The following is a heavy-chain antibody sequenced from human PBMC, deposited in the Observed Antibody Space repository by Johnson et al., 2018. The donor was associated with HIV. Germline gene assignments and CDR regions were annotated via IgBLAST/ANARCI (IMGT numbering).Heavy chain of an antibody. V-gene: IGHV3-23*04. CDR1: GFTFSSYG. CDR3: AKDRRGKQQLVTGNDAFDI. D-gene: IGHD6-13*01. J-gene: IGHJ3*02. Sequence: VQLVESGGGVVQPGGSLRLSCAASGFTFSSYGMHWVRQAPGKGLEWVSAISGSGGSTYYADSVKGRFTISRDNSKNTLYLQMNSLRAEDTAVYYCAKDRRGKQQLVTGNDAFDIWGQGTMVTVSS. CDR2: ISGSGGST.